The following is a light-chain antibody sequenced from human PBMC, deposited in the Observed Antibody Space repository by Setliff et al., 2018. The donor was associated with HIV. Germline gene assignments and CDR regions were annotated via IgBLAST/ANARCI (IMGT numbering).Light chain of an antibody. Sequence: QSVLTQPASVSGSPGQSITISRTGTSSDVGGYKYVSWYQQHPGKAPKLVIYDVNNRPSGVSNRISGSKSGNTASLTTSGLQAEDEADYYCSSYTSSTPLYVFGTGTKVTVL. CDR3: SSYTSSTPLYV. V-gene: IGLV2-14*03. J-gene: IGLJ1*01. CDR1: SSDVGGYKY. CDR2: DVN.